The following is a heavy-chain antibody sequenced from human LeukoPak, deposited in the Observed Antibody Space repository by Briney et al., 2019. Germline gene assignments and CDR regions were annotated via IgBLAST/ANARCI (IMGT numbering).Heavy chain of an antibody. V-gene: IGHV1-3*01. CDR1: GYTFTSYA. CDR3: ARPQAVAGFDY. Sequence: EASVKVSCKASGYTFTSYAMHWARQAPGQRLEWMGWINAGNGNTKYSQKFQGRVTITRDTSASTAYMELSSLRSEDTAVYYCARPQAVAGFDYWGQGTLVTVSS. J-gene: IGHJ4*02. CDR2: INAGNGNT. D-gene: IGHD6-19*01.